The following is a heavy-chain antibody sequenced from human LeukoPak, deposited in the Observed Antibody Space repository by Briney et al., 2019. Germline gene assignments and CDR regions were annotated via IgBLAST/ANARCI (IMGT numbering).Heavy chain of an antibody. V-gene: IGHV3-43*01. CDR3: VKEQPHYYHYGMDV. CDR2: ITWDGRSA. J-gene: IGHJ6*02. Sequence: GGSLRLSCAASGFTFDDYGMHWVRQAPGKGLEWLSLITWDGRSAYYADSVRGRFTIFRDNSEKTLYLQMNSLRSEDTALYYCVKEQPHYYHYGMDVWGRGTTVTVSS. CDR1: GFTFDDYG. D-gene: IGHD1-14*01.